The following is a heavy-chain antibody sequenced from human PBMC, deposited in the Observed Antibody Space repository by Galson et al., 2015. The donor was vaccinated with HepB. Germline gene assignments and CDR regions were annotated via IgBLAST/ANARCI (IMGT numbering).Heavy chain of an antibody. J-gene: IGHJ6*03. CDR1: GFMFTGYY. Sequence: SVKVSCKASGFMFTGYYLHWVRQVPGQRLEWMGRINPDGGAADYAQRFQDRVTLTSDTSINTAYMELRSLRPDDTAAYFCARDSDMDVWGTGTTVIVSS. CDR2: INPDGGAA. CDR3: ARDSDMDV. V-gene: IGHV1-2*06.